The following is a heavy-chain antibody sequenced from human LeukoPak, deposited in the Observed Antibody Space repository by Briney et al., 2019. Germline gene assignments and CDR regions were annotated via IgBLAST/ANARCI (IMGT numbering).Heavy chain of an antibody. CDR1: GGSISSSSHY. V-gene: IGHV4-39*07. CDR2: IYYSGRT. CDR3: ARDGSGTYYGYSDY. J-gene: IGHJ4*02. D-gene: IGHD3-10*01. Sequence: SETLSLTCTVSGGSISSSSHYWGWIRQPPGKGLEWIGSIYYSGRTYYNPSLKSRVTIDTSKNQFSLKLSSATAADTAVYYCARDGSGTYYGYSDYWGQGTLVTVSS.